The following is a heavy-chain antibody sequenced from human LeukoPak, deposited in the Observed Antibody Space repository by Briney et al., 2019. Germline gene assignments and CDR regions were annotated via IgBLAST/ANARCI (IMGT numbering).Heavy chain of an antibody. J-gene: IGHJ4*02. D-gene: IGHD3-16*01. CDR3: ARELYDYVWGSYIDY. CDR2: IYYSGST. V-gene: IGHV4-30-4*01. CDR1: GGSISSGDYY. Sequence: SETLSLTSTVSGGSISSGDYYWSWIRQPPGKGLEWIGYIYYSGSTYYNPSLKSRLTISLDTSKNQFSLKLSSVTAADTAVYYCARELYDYVWGSYIDYWGQGTLVTVSS.